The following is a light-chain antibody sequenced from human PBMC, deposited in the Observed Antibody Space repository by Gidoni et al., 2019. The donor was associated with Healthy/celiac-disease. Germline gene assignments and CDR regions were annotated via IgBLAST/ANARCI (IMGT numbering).Light chain of an antibody. Sequence: DIVMTQSPDSLAVSLGERATINCKSSQSVLYSSNNKNYLAWYQQKPGQPPKLLIYWASTRVSGVPDRFSCSGSGTDFTLTISSLQAEAVAVYYCQQYYSTPYTFGQGTKLEIK. CDR3: QQYYSTPYT. CDR2: WAS. CDR1: QSVLYSSNNKNY. V-gene: IGKV4-1*01. J-gene: IGKJ2*01.